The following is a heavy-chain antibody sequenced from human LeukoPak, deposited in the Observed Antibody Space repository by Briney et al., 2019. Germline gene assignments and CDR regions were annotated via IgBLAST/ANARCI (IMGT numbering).Heavy chain of an antibody. CDR3: ARDRGYSSGVVCYSVLDY. J-gene: IGHJ4*02. CDR2: IKQDGSEK. D-gene: IGHD2-15*01. Sequence: GGSLRLSCAASGLTFSSYWMNWVRQAPGKGLEWVANIKQDGSEKYYVDSVKGRFTISRDNAQNLLYLQMNSLRAEDTAVYYCARDRGYSSGVVCYSVLDYWGQGTLVTVSS. CDR1: GLTFSSYW. V-gene: IGHV3-7*01.